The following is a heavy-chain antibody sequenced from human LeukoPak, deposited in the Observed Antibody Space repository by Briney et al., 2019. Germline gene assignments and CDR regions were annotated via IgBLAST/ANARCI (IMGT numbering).Heavy chain of an antibody. CDR2: IYSGGST. CDR1: GFTFSSYA. J-gene: IGHJ4*02. CDR3: ASNVDTAMVSGEW. V-gene: IGHV3-66*01. D-gene: IGHD5-18*01. Sequence: PGGSLRLSCAASGFTFSSYAMSWVRRAPGKGLEWVSVIYSGGSTYYADSVKGRFTISRDNSKNTLYLQMNSLRAEDTAVYYCASNVDTAMVSGEWWGQGTLVTVSS.